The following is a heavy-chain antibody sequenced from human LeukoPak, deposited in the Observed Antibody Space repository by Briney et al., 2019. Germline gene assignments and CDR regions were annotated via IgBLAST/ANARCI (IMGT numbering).Heavy chain of an antibody. CDR3: AKGGYSGPEPEYYSDY. CDR1: GFTFSSYG. J-gene: IGHJ4*02. CDR2: IWYDGSHK. V-gene: IGHV3-33*06. D-gene: IGHD5-12*01. Sequence: PGRSLRLSCAASGFTFSSYGMHWVRQAPGKGLEWVAVIWYDGSHKYYADSVKGRFTISRDNSKNTLYLQMNSLRAEDTAVYYCAKGGYSGPEPEYYSDYWGQGTLVTVSS.